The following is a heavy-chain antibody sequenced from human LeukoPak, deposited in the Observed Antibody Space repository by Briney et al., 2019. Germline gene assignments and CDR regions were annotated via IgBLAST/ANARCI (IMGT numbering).Heavy chain of an antibody. CDR2: ISSSSKYI. V-gene: IGHV3-21*04. D-gene: IGHD4-11*01. CDR1: GFTFSTYS. J-gene: IGHJ5*02. Sequence: PGGSPRLSCAASGFTFSTYSMNWVRQAPGRGLEWVSSISSSSKYIYYADSVKGRFTISRDDAKNSLSLQMNSLRAEDTAVYYCAREPSNYAGSWGQGTLVTVSS. CDR3: AREPSNYAGS.